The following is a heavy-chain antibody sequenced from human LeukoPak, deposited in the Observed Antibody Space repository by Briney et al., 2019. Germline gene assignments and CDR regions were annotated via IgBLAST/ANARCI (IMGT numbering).Heavy chain of an antibody. CDR3: AKSRGESRGGSNY. V-gene: IGHV3-23*01. J-gene: IGHJ4*02. Sequence: GGSLRLSCAASGFTFSSYAMNWVRQAPGKGLEWVSFYADPVKGRFTISRDNSKNTLYLQMNRLRAEDTAVYYCAKSRGESRGGSNYWGQGTLVTVSS. CDR1: GFTFSSYA. D-gene: IGHD2-15*01.